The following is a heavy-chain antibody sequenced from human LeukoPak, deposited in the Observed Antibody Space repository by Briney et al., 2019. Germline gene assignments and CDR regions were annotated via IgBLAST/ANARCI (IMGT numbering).Heavy chain of an antibody. Sequence: SETLSLTCAVYGGSISSSNWWSWVRQPPGKGLEWIGEIYHSGSTNYNPSLKSRVTISVDTSKNQFSLKLSSVTAADTAVYYCARACRFGLAVAGTYYYYYMDVWGKGTTVTVSS. CDR2: IYHSGST. CDR1: GGSISSSNW. V-gene: IGHV4-4*02. J-gene: IGHJ6*03. D-gene: IGHD6-19*01. CDR3: ARACRFGLAVAGTYYYYYMDV.